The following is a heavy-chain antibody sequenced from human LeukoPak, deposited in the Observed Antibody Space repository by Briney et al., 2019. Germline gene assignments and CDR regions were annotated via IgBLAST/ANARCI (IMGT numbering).Heavy chain of an antibody. D-gene: IGHD4-17*01. Sequence: SETLSLTCTVSGGSISSGSYYWSWIRQPAGKGLEWIGRIYTSGSTNYNPSLKSRVTISVGTSKNQFSLKLSSVTAADTAVYYCARDSLDYGDYYFDYWGQGTLVTVSS. CDR3: ARDSLDYGDYYFDY. CDR1: GGSISSGSYY. V-gene: IGHV4-61*02. CDR2: IYTSGST. J-gene: IGHJ4*02.